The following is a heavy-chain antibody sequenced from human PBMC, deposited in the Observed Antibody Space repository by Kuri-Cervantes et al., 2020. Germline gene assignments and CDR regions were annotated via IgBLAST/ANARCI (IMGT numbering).Heavy chain of an antibody. J-gene: IGHJ4*02. V-gene: IGHV3-15*01. CDR3: TTDFDSRHYYDNSGYYQTNFDY. Sequence: GESLKISCTASGFTFGDYAMSWVRQAPGKGLEWVGRIKSRTDGGTIDYTAPVKGRFTISRDDSKDTLYLQMSSLKSDDTAVYYCTTDFDSRHYYDNSGYYQTNFDYWGQGTLVTVSS. CDR2: IKSRTDGGTI. CDR1: GFTFGDYA. D-gene: IGHD3-22*01.